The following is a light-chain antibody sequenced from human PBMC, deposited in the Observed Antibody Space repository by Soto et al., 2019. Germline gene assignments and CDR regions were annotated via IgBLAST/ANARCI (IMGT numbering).Light chain of an antibody. CDR2: DVS. CDR1: SSDVGGYNY. V-gene: IGLV2-14*01. J-gene: IGLJ2*01. Sequence: QSVLTQPACVSGSPGQSITISCTGTSSDVGGYNYVSWYQQHPGKAPKLMIYDVSNRPSGVSNRFSGSKSGNTASLTISGLQAEYEADYYCSSYTSSITPVVFGGGTKLTVL. CDR3: SSYTSSITPVV.